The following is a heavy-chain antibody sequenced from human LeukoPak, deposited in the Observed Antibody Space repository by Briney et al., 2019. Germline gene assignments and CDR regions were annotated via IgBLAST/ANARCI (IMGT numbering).Heavy chain of an antibody. J-gene: IGHJ4*02. CDR3: ARGSDDSSGYYSGAGARADY. D-gene: IGHD3-22*01. V-gene: IGHV3-48*01. CDR2: ISSSSVTI. Sequence: PGVSQTLSCAASGYAFSSYSMSWDPQAPRNRLMRASDISSSSVTIYYAGSVKGRFTISRDNAKNSLYLQMNTLRAEDTAVYYCARGSDDSSGYYSGAGARADYWGQGTLVTVSS. CDR1: GYAFSSYS.